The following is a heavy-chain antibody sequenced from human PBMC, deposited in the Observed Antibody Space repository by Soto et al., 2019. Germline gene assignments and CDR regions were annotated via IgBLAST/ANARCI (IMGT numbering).Heavy chain of an antibody. V-gene: IGHV1-24*01. CDR2: FDPEDGET. CDR1: GYTLTDLS. CDR3: ATALAVAGNNFDY. Sequence: GASVKVCCKDSGYTLTDLSMHWVRQAKRKGLEWMGGFDPEDGETIYAQKFQGRVTMTEDTSTDTAYMELSSLRSEDTAVYYCATALAVAGNNFDYWGQGTLVTVSS. J-gene: IGHJ4*02. D-gene: IGHD6-19*01.